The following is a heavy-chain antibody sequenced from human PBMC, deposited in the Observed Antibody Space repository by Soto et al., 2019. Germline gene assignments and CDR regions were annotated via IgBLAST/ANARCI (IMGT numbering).Heavy chain of an antibody. CDR3: AKEAVDH. Sequence: QMQLVQSGAEVKERGSSVKISCNTSGGTFNTYALPWVRQAPGQGLEWIGGIIPIFGIKNVAQRFQGRVTINADESLTTAYMEMTSLRSDDTAVYYGAKEAVDHWGQGTLVTVSS. V-gene: IGHV1-69*01. D-gene: IGHD4-17*01. CDR1: GGTFNTYA. J-gene: IGHJ4*02. CDR2: IIPIFGIK.